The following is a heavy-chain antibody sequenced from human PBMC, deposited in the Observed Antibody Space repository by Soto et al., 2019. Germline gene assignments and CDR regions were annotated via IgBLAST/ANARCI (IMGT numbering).Heavy chain of an antibody. J-gene: IGHJ4*02. Sequence: SETLSLTCTVSDCSISSGAYYWSWIRQHPGTGLEWIGYIHYSGSAYYNPSLKSRAAVSVDTSRNQFSLKLSYVTAADTAIYYCARGFSNYGGYYFDYWGQGTLVTVSS. CDR3: ARGFSNYGGYYFDY. D-gene: IGHD3-10*01. V-gene: IGHV4-31*02. CDR1: DCSISSGAYY. CDR2: IHYSGSA.